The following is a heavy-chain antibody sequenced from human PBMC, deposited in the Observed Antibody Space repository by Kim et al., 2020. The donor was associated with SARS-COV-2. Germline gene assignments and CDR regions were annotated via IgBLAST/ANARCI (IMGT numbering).Heavy chain of an antibody. J-gene: IGHJ4*02. CDR2: ISWNSGSI. CDR3: AKDPGSGWYRFDY. V-gene: IGHV3-9*01. D-gene: IGHD6-19*01. CDR1: GFTFDDYA. Sequence: GGSLRLSCAASGFTFDDYAMHWVRQAPGKGLEWVSGISWNSGSIGYADSVKGRFTISRDNAKNSLYLQMNSLRAEDTALYYCAKDPGSGWYRFDYWGQGTLVTVSS.